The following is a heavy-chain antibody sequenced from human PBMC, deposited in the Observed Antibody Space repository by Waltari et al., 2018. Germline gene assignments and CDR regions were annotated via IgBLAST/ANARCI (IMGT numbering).Heavy chain of an antibody. CDR2: IYYSGST. Sequence: QLQLQESGPGLVKPSETLSLTCTVSGGSISSSSYYWGWIRQPPGKGLEWIGSIYYSGSTYYNPSLKSRVTISVDTSKNQFSLKLSSVTAADTAVYYCARDVYAASAFDIWGQGTMVTVSS. CDR1: GGSISSSSYY. CDR3: ARDVYAASAFDI. D-gene: IGHD5-18*01. V-gene: IGHV4-39*07. J-gene: IGHJ3*02.